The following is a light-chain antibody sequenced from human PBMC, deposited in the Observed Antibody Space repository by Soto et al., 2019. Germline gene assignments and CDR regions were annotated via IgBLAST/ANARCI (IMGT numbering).Light chain of an antibody. J-gene: IGLJ3*02. Sequence: QSVLTQPPSVSGAPGQRVTISCTGSSSNIGAGYDVHWYQQLPGTAPKLLISGNSNRPSGVPDRFSGSKSGTSASLAITGLQAEDEAVYYCQSYDSSLSGWVFGGGTKLTV. CDR2: GNS. CDR1: SSNIGAGYD. CDR3: QSYDSSLSGWV. V-gene: IGLV1-40*01.